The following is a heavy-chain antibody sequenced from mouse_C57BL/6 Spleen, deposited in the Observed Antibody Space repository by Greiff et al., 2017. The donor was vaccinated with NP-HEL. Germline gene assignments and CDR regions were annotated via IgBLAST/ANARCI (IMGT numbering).Heavy chain of an antibody. CDR1: GYTFTDYY. J-gene: IGHJ2*01. CDR3: ARSRVTRGNYFDY. V-gene: IGHV1-26*01. Sequence: EVQLQQSGPELVKPGASVKISCKASGYTFTDYYMNWVKQSHGKSLEWIGDINPNNGGTSYNQKFKGKATLTVDKSSSTAYMELRSLTSEDSAVYYCARSRVTRGNYFDYWGQGTTLTVSS. CDR2: INPNNGGT. D-gene: IGHD6-1*01.